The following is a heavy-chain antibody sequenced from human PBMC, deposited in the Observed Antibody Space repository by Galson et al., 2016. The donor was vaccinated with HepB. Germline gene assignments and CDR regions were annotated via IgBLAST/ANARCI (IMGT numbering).Heavy chain of an antibody. CDR1: DGSIRSSSFS. J-gene: IGHJ4*02. CDR2: AHRGKT. D-gene: IGHD4-11*01. CDR3: ARAGLLTKASFDC. Sequence: SETLSLTCTVSDGSIRSSSFSWGWIRQPPGKGLEWIGTAHRGKTYYNPSLEGRVTISAAMPTALLSLKLTSLTAADTAVYYCARAGLLTKASFDCWGQGTLVAVSS. V-gene: IGHV4-39*01.